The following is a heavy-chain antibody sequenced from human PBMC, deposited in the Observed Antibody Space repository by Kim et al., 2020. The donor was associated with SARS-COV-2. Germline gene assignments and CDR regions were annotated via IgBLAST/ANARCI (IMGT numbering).Heavy chain of an antibody. CDR3: ARDGGRGSDYGEPGDY. D-gene: IGHD4-17*01. CDR1: GYTFTSYY. V-gene: IGHV1-46*01. CDR2: INPSGGST. J-gene: IGHJ4*02. Sequence: ASVKVSCKASGYTFTSYYMHWVRQAPGQGLEWMGIINPSGGSTSYAQKFQGRVTMTRDTSTSTVYMELSSLRSEDTAVYYCARDGGRGSDYGEPGDYWGQGTLVTASS.